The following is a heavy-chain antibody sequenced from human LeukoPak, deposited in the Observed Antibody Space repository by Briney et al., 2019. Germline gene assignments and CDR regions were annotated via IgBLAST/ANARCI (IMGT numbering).Heavy chain of an antibody. Sequence: PGGSLRLSCAASGFTFSSYAMHWVRQAPGKGLEWVAVISYDGSNKYYADSVKGRFTISRDNSKNTLYLQMNSLRAEDTAVYYCARGLYKGYDFVDYWGQGTLVTVSS. CDR1: GFTFSSYA. CDR3: ARGLYKGYDFVDY. D-gene: IGHD5-12*01. V-gene: IGHV3-30-3*01. CDR2: ISYDGSNK. J-gene: IGHJ4*02.